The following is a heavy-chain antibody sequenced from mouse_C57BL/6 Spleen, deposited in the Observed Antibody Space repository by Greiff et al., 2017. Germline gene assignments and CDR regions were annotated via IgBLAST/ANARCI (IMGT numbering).Heavy chain of an antibody. D-gene: IGHD1-1*01. V-gene: IGHV1-81*01. CDR1: GYTFTSYG. Sequence: VQLQQSGAELARPGASVKLSCKASGYTFTSYGISWVKQRTGQGLEWIGEIYPRSGNTYYNDKFKGKATLTADKSSSTAYMELRSLTSEDSAVYFCASLYYYGSSYYFDVWGTGTTVTVSS. CDR3: ASLYYYGSSYYFDV. CDR2: IYPRSGNT. J-gene: IGHJ1*03.